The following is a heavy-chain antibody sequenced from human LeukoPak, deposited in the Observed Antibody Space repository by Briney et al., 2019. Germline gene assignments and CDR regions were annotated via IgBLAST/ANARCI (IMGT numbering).Heavy chain of an antibody. Sequence: PSETLSPTCTVSGGSISSDYWTWVRQPAGKGLDWIGRISSSGSAIYNPSLKSRVTMSEDTSNNQFSLKLSSVTAADTAVYYCARARVRAYYYGSGTSKNYYHIHVWGKGTTVTGSS. D-gene: IGHD3-10*01. CDR3: ARARVRAYYYGSGTSKNYYHIHV. J-gene: IGHJ6*04. V-gene: IGHV4-4*07. CDR1: GGSISSDY. CDR2: ISSSGSA.